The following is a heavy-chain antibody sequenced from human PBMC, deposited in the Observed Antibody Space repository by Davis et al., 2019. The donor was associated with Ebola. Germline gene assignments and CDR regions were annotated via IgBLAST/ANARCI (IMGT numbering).Heavy chain of an antibody. CDR3: ARAIGGRGGWFDP. V-gene: IGHV4-34*01. CDR2: INHSGST. J-gene: IGHJ5*02. CDR1: GGSFSGYY. Sequence: MPSETLSLTCAVYGGSFSGYYWSWIRQPPGKGLEWIGEINHSGSTNYNPSLKSRVTISVDKSKKQFSLKLSSVTAADTAVYYCARAIGGRGGWFDPWGQGTLVTVSS. D-gene: IGHD3-16*01.